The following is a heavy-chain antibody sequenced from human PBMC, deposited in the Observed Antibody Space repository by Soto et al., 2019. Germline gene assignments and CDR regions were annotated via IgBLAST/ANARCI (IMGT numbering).Heavy chain of an antibody. CDR3: AHAGDYDLLSFDH. V-gene: IGHV2-5*02. CDR1: GFSLTTTSMG. D-gene: IGHD4-17*01. CDR2: IYWDDDQ. J-gene: IGHJ4*02. Sequence: QITLKESGPPLVRPAQHLTLTCAFSGFSLTTTSMGVAWIRQPPGKALEWLALIYWDDDQRYSPSLKDRLTISKATSRSRVVLTSSNVNPEDTGTCFCAHAGDYDLLSFDHWGPGTLVTVSS.